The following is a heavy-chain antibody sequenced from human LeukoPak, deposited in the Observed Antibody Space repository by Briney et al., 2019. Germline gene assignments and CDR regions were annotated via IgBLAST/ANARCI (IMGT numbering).Heavy chain of an antibody. CDR3: ARDASPGYFDL. CDR2: ITNDGSAT. CDR1: GLTFSNYW. V-gene: IGHV3-74*01. D-gene: IGHD2-15*01. J-gene: IGHJ2*01. Sequence: GGSLRLSCAVSGLTFSNYWMHWVRQAPGEGLAWVSRITNDGSATGYADSVKGRFTISRDNAKNTLYLHMYSLSPEDTAVYYCARDASPGYFDLWGRGTLVTVSS.